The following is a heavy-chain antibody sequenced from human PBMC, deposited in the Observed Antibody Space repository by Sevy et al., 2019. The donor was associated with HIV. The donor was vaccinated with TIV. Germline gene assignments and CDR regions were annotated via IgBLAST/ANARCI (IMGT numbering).Heavy chain of an antibody. J-gene: IGHJ5*02. V-gene: IGHV4-59*01. Sequence: SETLSLTCTVSGGSISSYYWSWIRQPPGKGLEWIGYIYYSGSTNYNPSLKSRVTISVDTSKNQFSLKLSSVTAADTAVYYCARWVRLVATITSQWLVPSWCDPWGQGTLVTVSS. CDR2: IYYSGST. CDR1: GGSISSYY. D-gene: IGHD5-12*01. CDR3: ARWVRLVATITSQWLVPSWCDP.